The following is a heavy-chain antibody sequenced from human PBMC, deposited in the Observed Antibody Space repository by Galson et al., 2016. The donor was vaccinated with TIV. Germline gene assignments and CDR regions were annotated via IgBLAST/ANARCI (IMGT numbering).Heavy chain of an antibody. J-gene: IGHJ2*01. D-gene: IGHD4-17*01. CDR3: ARTPYGDSFGWFFDL. CDR1: GFSLRASGMC. CDR2: IDWDDDK. Sequence: PALVKPTQTLTLTCTFSGFSLRASGMCVTWIRQAPGKGLEWLARIDWDDDKYYNIYLQTRLSISKDTSRNQVVLTMTDMDPVDTATYYCARTPYGDSFGWFFDLWGRGTLVSVSS. V-gene: IGHV2-70*11.